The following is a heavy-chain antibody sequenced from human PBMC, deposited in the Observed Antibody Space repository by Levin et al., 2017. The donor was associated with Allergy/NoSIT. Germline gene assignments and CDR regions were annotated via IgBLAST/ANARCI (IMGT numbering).Heavy chain of an antibody. CDR3: ARGVRRGLDY. CDR2: IYYSGST. Sequence: SETLSLTCTVSGGSISSGAYYWTWIRQHPGKGLEWIGYIYYSGSTYYNPSLTSRVTISVDTSKNQFSLKLTSVTAADTSVFSCARGVRRGLDYWGQGTLVTVSS. J-gene: IGHJ4*02. V-gene: IGHV4-31*03. D-gene: IGHD3-10*01. CDR1: GGSISSGAYY.